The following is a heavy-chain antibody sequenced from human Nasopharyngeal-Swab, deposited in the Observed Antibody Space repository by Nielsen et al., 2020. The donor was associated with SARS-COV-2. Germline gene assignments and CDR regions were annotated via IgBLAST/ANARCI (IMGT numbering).Heavy chain of an antibody. D-gene: IGHD3-22*01. Sequence: GGSLRLSCAASGFTVSSDFMSWVRQAQGKGLQWVSALYGGGGTYYADSVKGRFSISRDNSKNTLYLQMNSLRDEDTAVYHCARHGVVADAFDIWGRGTVVTVSS. CDR1: GFTVSSDF. CDR3: ARHGVVADAFDI. CDR2: LYGGGGT. V-gene: IGHV3-66*04. J-gene: IGHJ3*02.